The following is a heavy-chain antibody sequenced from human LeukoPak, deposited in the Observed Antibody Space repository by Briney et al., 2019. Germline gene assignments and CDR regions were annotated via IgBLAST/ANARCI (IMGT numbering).Heavy chain of an antibody. CDR3: ARDEFGDFQGFDY. CDR2: IHYGGTT. J-gene: IGHJ4*02. CDR1: GASINSYY. D-gene: IGHD4-17*01. V-gene: IGHV4-59*13. Sequence: SETLSLTCSVSGASINSYYWNWIRQSPGKGLEWLGNIHYGGTTNYNPSLKSRVTLSLVSSKSQFALKVTSVTAADTAVYYCARDEFGDFQGFDYWGQGTRVTVSS.